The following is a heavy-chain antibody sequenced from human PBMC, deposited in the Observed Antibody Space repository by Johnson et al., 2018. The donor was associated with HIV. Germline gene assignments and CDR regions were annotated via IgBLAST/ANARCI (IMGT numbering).Heavy chain of an antibody. V-gene: IGHV3-53*01. J-gene: IGHJ3*02. CDR3: ARAIGDGYPGMKAFDI. D-gene: IGHD5-24*01. Sequence: VQLVESGGGLIQPGGSLRLSCAASGFIVSSNYMTWVRQAPGKGLEWVSFIYSGGSTYYADSVKGRFTISRDNSKNTLYLQMNSLRAGDTAVYYCARAIGDGYPGMKAFDIWGQGTMVTVSS. CDR1: GFIVSSNY. CDR2: IYSGGST.